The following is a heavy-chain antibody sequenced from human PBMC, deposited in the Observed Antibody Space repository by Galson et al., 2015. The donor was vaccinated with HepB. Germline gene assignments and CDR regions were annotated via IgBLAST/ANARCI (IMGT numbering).Heavy chain of an antibody. D-gene: IGHD2-21*01. CDR3: ARGGGVVIARRIDY. V-gene: IGHV3-7*03. CDR2: IKQDGSEK. J-gene: IGHJ4*02. CDR1: GFTFSSYW. Sequence: SLRLSCAASGFTFSSYWMSWVRQAPGKGLEWVANIKQDGSEKYYVDSVKGRFTISRDNAKNSLYLQMNSLRAEDTAVYYCARGGGVVIARRIDYWGQGTLVTVSS.